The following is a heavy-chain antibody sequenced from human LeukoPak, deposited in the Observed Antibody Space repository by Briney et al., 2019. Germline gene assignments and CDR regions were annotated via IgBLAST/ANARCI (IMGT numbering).Heavy chain of an antibody. Sequence: SETLSLTCAVCGGSFSGYYWSWIRQPPGKGLEWIGEINHSGSTNYNPSLKSRVTISVDTSKNQFSLKLSPVTAADTAVYYCARYSRYCSGGSCSPFDYWGQGTVVTVSS. V-gene: IGHV4-34*01. J-gene: IGHJ4*02. CDR2: INHSGST. D-gene: IGHD2-15*01. CDR1: GGSFSGYY. CDR3: ARYSRYCSGGSCSPFDY.